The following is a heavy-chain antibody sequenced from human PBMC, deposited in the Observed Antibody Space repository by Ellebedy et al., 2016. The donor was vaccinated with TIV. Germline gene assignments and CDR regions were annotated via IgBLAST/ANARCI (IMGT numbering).Heavy chain of an antibody. V-gene: IGHV3-21*01. Sequence: GGSLRLSCAASGFTLSSYSMIWVRQAPGKGLEWVSSIRTSSDYIYYADSVKGRFTISRDTAKNSLYLQMSSLRDEDTAVYYCARGQRWPPSGYFDYWGQGTLVTVSS. CDR1: GFTLSSYS. CDR2: IRTSSDYI. D-gene: IGHD5-24*01. J-gene: IGHJ4*02. CDR3: ARGQRWPPSGYFDY.